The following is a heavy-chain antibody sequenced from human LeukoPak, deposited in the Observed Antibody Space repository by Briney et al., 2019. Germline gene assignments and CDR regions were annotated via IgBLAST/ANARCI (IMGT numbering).Heavy chain of an antibody. CDR2: IYYSGST. J-gene: IGHJ4*02. Sequence: PSETLSLTCTVSGGSISSGDYYWSWIRQPPGKGLEWIGYIYYSGSTYYNTSLKSRVTISVDTSKNQFYLKLSSVTAADTAVYYCARLMITFGGVIAPFDYWGQGTMVTVSS. D-gene: IGHD3-16*02. CDR1: GGSISSGDYY. V-gene: IGHV4-30-4*08. CDR3: ARLMITFGGVIAPFDY.